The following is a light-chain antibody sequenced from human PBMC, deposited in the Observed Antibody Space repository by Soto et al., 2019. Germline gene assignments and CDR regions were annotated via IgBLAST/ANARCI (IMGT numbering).Light chain of an antibody. CDR2: GAS. CDR1: QSVSRN. V-gene: IGKV3-15*01. CDR3: QQDNNSSPLT. J-gene: IGKJ4*01. Sequence: EIVMTQSPATLSVSPGERATLSCRASQSVSRNLAWYQQKPGQAPRLLLYGASTRATSIPTSFSGSGSGTEVLITISSLQYEDFADYYYQQDNNSSPLTFGGGTKVEIK.